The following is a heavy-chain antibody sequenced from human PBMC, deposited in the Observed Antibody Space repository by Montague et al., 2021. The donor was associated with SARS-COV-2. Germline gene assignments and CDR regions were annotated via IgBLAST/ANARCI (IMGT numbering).Heavy chain of an antibody. CDR2: INTNTGNP. Sequence: SGKVSCKASGYRFTSFVMNLLRLAPGQGLEWMGWINTNTGNPTYAQGFTGRFVFSLDTSVSTVHLQISSLKAEDTAVYYCARGLPLEWSFMNPYYSYMDVWGKGTTVTVSS. CDR3: ARGLPLEWSFMNPYYSYMDV. J-gene: IGHJ6*03. D-gene: IGHD3-3*01. CDR1: GYRFTSFV. V-gene: IGHV7-4-1*02.